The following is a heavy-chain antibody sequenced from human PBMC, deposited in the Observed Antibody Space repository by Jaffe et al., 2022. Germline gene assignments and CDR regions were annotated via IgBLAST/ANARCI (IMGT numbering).Heavy chain of an antibody. CDR3: AKGIYYSGSGTPRAFDI. V-gene: IGHV3-30*02. CDR1: GFTFTSYD. Sequence: QVQLVESGGGVVQPGGSLRLSCVMSGFTFTSYDMHWVRQAPGKGLEWVAFLRSDGSNYHADSVKGRFTISRDNSKNTVFLQMNSLRGDDTALYYCAKGIYYSGSGTPRAFDIWGQGTIVIVSP. D-gene: IGHD3-10*01. J-gene: IGHJ3*02. CDR2: LRSDGSN.